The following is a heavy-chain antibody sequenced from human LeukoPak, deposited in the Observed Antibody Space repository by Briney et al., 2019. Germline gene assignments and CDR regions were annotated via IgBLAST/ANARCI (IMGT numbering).Heavy chain of an antibody. V-gene: IGHV3-7*03. CDR1: GFTFSSYW. J-gene: IGHJ1*01. Sequence: GGSLRLSCAASGFTFSSYWMSWVRQAPGKGLEWVANIKQDGSEKYYVDSVKGRFTISRDNAKNSLYLQMNSPRAEDTAVYYCARSRCSSTSCLYFQHWGQGTLVTVSS. CDR2: IKQDGSEK. CDR3: ARSRCSSTSCLYFQH. D-gene: IGHD2-2*01.